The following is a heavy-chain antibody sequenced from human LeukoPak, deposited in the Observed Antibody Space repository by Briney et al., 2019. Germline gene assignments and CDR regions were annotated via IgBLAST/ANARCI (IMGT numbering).Heavy chain of an antibody. Sequence: SETLSLTCTVSGGSISGHYWTWIRQPPGKGLEWIGYIYNTGSTNYNPSLKSRVTISLDTSKNQFSLKLTSVTAADTAIYFCARDDYGVFDAFDVWGQGTVVTVSS. CDR3: ARDDYGVFDAFDV. CDR2: IYNTGST. V-gene: IGHV4-59*08. J-gene: IGHJ3*01. CDR1: GGSISGHY. D-gene: IGHD3-16*01.